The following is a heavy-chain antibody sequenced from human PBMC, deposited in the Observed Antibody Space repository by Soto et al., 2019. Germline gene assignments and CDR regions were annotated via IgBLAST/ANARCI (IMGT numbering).Heavy chain of an antibody. CDR3: AKDRYLDHDSRGYLFDN. CDR2: ISRYGDFT. CDR1: GFTFNIYA. D-gene: IGHD3-22*01. V-gene: IGHV3-23*01. J-gene: IGHJ4*02. Sequence: EVQLLESGGDLIQPGGSLRLSCAASGFTFNIYAMTWVRQAPGKGLEWVSAISRYGDFTYYEDSAEGRFTISRDNSKNTLYLQMNSLRAEDTAVYYCAKDRYLDHDSRGYLFDNWGQGTLVTVSS.